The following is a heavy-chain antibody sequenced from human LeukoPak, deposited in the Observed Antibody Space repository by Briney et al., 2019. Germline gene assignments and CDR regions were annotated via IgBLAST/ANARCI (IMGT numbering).Heavy chain of an antibody. CDR2: ISGSGGST. CDR3: ARDGSNYDFWSGYYAPPTLYGMDV. D-gene: IGHD3-3*01. V-gene: IGHV3-23*01. CDR1: GFTFSSYA. J-gene: IGHJ6*02. Sequence: GGSLRLSCAASGFTFSSYAMSWVRQAPGKGLEWVSAISGSGGSTYYADSVKGRFTISRDNSKNTLYLQMNSLRAEDTAVYYRARDGSNYDFWSGYYAPPTLYGMDVWGQGTTVTVSS.